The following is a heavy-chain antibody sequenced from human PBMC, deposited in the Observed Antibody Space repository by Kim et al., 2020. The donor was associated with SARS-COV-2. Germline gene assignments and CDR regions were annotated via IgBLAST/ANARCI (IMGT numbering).Heavy chain of an antibody. Sequence: YADSVKGRFTNSRDNAKNSLYRQMNSLRAEDTAVYYCAREEGATGAYFDYWGQGTLVTVSS. V-gene: IGHV3-11*06. D-gene: IGHD5-12*01. CDR3: AREEGATGAYFDY. J-gene: IGHJ4*02.